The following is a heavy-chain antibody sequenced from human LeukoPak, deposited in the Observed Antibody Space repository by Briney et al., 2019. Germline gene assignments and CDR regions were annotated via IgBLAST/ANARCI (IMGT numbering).Heavy chain of an antibody. CDR3: ARGHYYFDY. CDR2: IKQDGSEK. J-gene: IGHJ4*02. Sequence: GGSLRLSCAASGFTFSTYWMSGVRQAPGKGLEWVANIKQDGSEKYYVDSVKGRFTISRDNAKNSVYLQMNSLRGEDTAVYYCARGHYYFDYWGQGALVTVSS. V-gene: IGHV3-7*04. CDR1: GFTFSTYW.